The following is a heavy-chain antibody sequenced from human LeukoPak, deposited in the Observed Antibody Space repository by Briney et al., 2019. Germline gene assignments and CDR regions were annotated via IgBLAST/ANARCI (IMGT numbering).Heavy chain of an antibody. Sequence: TGGSLRLSCAASGFTFSSYWMSWVRQAPGKGLEWVANIKQDGSEKYYVDSVKGRFTISRDNAKNSLYLQMNSLRAEDTAVYYRARDRYYYDSSGFPYWGQGTMVTVSS. CDR3: ARDRYYYDSSGFPY. CDR2: IKQDGSEK. CDR1: GFTFSSYW. V-gene: IGHV3-7*01. D-gene: IGHD3-22*01. J-gene: IGHJ3*01.